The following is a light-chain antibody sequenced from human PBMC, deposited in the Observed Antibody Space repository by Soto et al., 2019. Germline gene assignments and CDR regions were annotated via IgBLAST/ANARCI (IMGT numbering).Light chain of an antibody. CDR1: QSVSNNY. V-gene: IGKV3-20*01. CDR2: GAS. Sequence: TQSPGTLSLSPGERATLSCRASQSVSNNYLAGYQQKPCQAPRLLMAGASNRATGIPDRLSGSGSGTDFTLTISRLEPDDFAVYYCQQYGSSGTFGQGTKV. CDR3: QQYGSSGT. J-gene: IGKJ1*01.